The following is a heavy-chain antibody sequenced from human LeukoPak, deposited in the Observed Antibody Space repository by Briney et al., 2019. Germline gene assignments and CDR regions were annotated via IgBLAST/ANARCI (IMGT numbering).Heavy chain of an antibody. CDR1: GFTFSSYW. Sequence: PGGSLRLSCAASGFTFSSYWMNWVRQAPGKGLEWVANINHDGSQKYYVDSVKGRFTISRDNAKNSLFLQMNSLRAEDTAVYYCARYGNGAWLAHYSFDIWGQGTMVTVSS. V-gene: IGHV3-7*01. D-gene: IGHD6-19*01. J-gene: IGHJ3*02. CDR2: INHDGSQK. CDR3: ARYGNGAWLAHYSFDI.